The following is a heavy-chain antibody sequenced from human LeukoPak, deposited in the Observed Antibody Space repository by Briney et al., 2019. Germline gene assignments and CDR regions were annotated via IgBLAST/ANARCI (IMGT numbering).Heavy chain of an antibody. V-gene: IGHV3-48*03. Sequence: PGGSLRLSCAASGFSFRSYEMHWVRQTPSQGLVWVSYISSSATIKYYAGSVKGRITISRDNAKNALFLEMNSLRVEDTAVYYCARDNYGLDVWGQGTTVIVSS. CDR3: ARDNYGLDV. CDR2: ISSSATIK. CDR1: GFSFRSYE. J-gene: IGHJ6*02.